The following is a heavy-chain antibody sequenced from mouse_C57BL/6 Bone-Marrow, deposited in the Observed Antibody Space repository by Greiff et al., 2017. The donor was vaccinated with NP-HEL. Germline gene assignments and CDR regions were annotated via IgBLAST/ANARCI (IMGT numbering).Heavy chain of an antibody. Sequence: QVQLQQPGAELVKPGASVKLSCKASGYTFTSYWMHWVKQRPGRGLEWIGRIDPNSGGTKYNEKFKGKATLTSDTSSSTAYMQLSSLTSEDSAIYFCARGYYGSSYNWYFDVWGTGTTVTVSS. CDR1: GYTFTSYW. D-gene: IGHD1-1*01. CDR3: ARGYYGSSYNWYFDV. CDR2: IDPNSGGT. J-gene: IGHJ1*03. V-gene: IGHV1-62-3*01.